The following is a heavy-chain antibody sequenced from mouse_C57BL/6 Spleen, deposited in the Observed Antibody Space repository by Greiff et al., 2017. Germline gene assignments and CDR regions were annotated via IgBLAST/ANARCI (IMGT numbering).Heavy chain of an antibody. V-gene: IGHV5-6*01. J-gene: IGHJ2*01. Sequence: EVQLVESGGDLVKPGGSLKLSCAASGFTFSSYGMSWVRQTPDKRLEWVATISSGGSYTYYPDSVKGRFTISRDNAKNTLYLQMSSLKSEDTAMYYCASRTYYYGSSYDYFDYWGQGTTLTVSS. CDR2: ISSGGSYT. CDR1: GFTFSSYG. CDR3: ASRTYYYGSSYDYFDY. D-gene: IGHD1-1*01.